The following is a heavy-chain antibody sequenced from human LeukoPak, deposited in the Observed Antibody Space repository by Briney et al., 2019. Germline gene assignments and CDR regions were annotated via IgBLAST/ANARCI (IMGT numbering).Heavy chain of an antibody. CDR1: GGTFSSYA. Sequence: SVKVACKASGGTFSSYAISWVRQAPGQGLEWMGGIIPIFGTANYAQKFQGRVTITADDSTSTAYMELSSLRSEDTAVYYCARVQGSSGWYYFDYWGQGTLVTVSS. CDR3: ARVQGSSGWYYFDY. D-gene: IGHD6-19*01. CDR2: IIPIFGTA. V-gene: IGHV1-69*13. J-gene: IGHJ4*02.